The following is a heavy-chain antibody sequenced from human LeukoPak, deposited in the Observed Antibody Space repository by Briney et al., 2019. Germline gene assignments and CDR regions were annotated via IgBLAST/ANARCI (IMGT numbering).Heavy chain of an antibody. Sequence: ASVKVSCKASGYTFTSYYMHWVRQAPGQGLEWMGIINPSGGSTSYAQKFQGRVTMTRDTSTSTVYMELSSLRSEDTAVYYCGRDYYDSSGLGGMGYWGQGTLVTVSS. D-gene: IGHD3-22*01. J-gene: IGHJ4*02. CDR1: GYTFTSYY. CDR2: INPSGGST. V-gene: IGHV1-46*01. CDR3: GRDYYDSSGLGGMGY.